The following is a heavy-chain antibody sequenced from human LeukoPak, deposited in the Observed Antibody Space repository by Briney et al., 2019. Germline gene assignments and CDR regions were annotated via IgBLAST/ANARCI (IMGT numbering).Heavy chain of an antibody. Sequence: GGSLRLSCAVSGLTFSDYRMIWVRQAPEKRLEWVAVTAGADDVIQYADSVKGRFTISRDNSKNTLNLQMNSLRAEDTAVYYCARDGFDVNRPVVSTVFDYWGQGTLVTVSS. CDR3: ARDGFDVNRPVVSTVFDY. D-gene: IGHD5-18*01. J-gene: IGHJ4*02. CDR2: TAGADDVI. V-gene: IGHV3-23*01. CDR1: GLTFSDYR.